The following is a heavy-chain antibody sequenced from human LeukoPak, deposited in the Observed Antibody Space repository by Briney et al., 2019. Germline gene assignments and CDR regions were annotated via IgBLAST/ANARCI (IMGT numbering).Heavy chain of an antibody. CDR1: GYTFTSYG. V-gene: IGHV1-18*01. CDR2: ISAYNGNT. D-gene: IGHD3-10*01. CDR3: AREYKWFGELLPFDY. Sequence: ASMNVSCKASGYTFTSYGISWVRQAPGQGLEWMGWISAYNGNTNYAQKLQGRVTMTTDTSTSTAYMELRSLRSDDTAVYYCAREYKWFGELLPFDYWGQGTPVTVSS. J-gene: IGHJ4*02.